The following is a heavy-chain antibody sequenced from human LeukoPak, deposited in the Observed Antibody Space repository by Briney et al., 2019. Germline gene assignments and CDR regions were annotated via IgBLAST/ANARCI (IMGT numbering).Heavy chain of an antibody. D-gene: IGHD2-2*01. Sequence: SETLSLTCTVSGGSISTYYWGWIRQPPGKGLEWIGYIYYIGSTNYNPSLKSRVTISVDTSKNQFSLKLNSVTAADTAVYYCARGGGNIVVVPAALETWGQGTLVTVSS. CDR2: IYYIGST. J-gene: IGHJ4*02. CDR1: GGSISTYY. V-gene: IGHV4-59*01. CDR3: ARGGGNIVVVPAALET.